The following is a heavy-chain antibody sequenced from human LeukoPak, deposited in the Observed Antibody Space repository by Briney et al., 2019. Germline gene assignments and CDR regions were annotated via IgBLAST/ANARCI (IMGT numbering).Heavy chain of an antibody. CDR3: ARDGPCGNGVCYTDFDY. Sequence: GGSLRLSCGASGFTFSDYWMNWVRQAPGKGLVWVAQMNSDGSITRYADSVKGRFTVSRDNAKNTLYLQMNSLRVEDTAVYYCARDGPCGNGVCYTDFDYWGQGTLVTVSS. D-gene: IGHD2-8*01. V-gene: IGHV3-74*01. CDR1: GFTFSDYW. J-gene: IGHJ4*02. CDR2: MNSDGSIT.